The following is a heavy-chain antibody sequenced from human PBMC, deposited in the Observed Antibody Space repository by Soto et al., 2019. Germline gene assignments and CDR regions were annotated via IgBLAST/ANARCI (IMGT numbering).Heavy chain of an antibody. CDR3: ARDGYSGSSDGFDV. Sequence: QMQLVESGGGVVQPGRSLRLSCAASGFTFGAYTMHWVRQAPGKGLEWVAVISHDGTSERYTDPVKGRFTVSRDNSKSTMYLQMNILRAEDTAVYYCARDGYSGSSDGFDVWGQGTMVTVSS. CDR1: GFTFGAYT. J-gene: IGHJ3*01. V-gene: IGHV3-30*14. CDR2: ISHDGTSE. D-gene: IGHD1-26*01.